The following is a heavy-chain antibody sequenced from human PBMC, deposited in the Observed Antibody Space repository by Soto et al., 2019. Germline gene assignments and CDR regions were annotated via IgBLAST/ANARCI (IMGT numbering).Heavy chain of an antibody. CDR2: ISTYNGDT. CDR1: GYPFSRFG. D-gene: IGHD5-12*01. CDR3: AREGVAPYYYNGMDV. V-gene: IGHV1-18*04. Sequence: GASGKGFCQGSGYPFSRFGIRWGGQAPLQGLEWMGCISTYNGDTNYAQTFQGRVTMTTDTSTSTVYMELRSLRSDDTAVYYCAREGVAPYYYNGMDVRRDGPPVTGSS. J-gene: IGHJ6*02.